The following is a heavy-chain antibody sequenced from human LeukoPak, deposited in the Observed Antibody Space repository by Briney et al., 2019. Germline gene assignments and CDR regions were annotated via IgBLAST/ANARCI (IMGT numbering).Heavy chain of an antibody. CDR1: GGSVSNNNFY. CDR3: ARPFTTVSYGIDV. Sequence: PSETLSLTCTVSGGSVSNNNFYWVWIRQPRGKGLEWIGSIYYSGSTYYNPSLESRVTISVDTSKNQFSLKLSSVTAADTAVYYCARPFTTVSYGIDVWGRGTTVTVSS. CDR2: IYYSGST. J-gene: IGHJ6*02. V-gene: IGHV4-39*01. D-gene: IGHD4-17*01.